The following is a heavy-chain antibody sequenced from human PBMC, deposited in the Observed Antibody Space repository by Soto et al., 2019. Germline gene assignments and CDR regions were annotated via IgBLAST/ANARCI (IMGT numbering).Heavy chain of an antibody. CDR3: ARGGGTGTTDY. V-gene: IGHV4-30-4*01. CDR2: IYYSGST. Sequence: SETLSLTCTVSGGSISSGDYYWSWIRQPPGKGLEWIGYIYYSGSTYYNPSLKSRVTISVDTSKNQFSLKLSSVTAADTAVYYCARGGGTGTTDYWGQGTLVTVSS. D-gene: IGHD1-1*01. J-gene: IGHJ4*02. CDR1: GGSISSGDYY.